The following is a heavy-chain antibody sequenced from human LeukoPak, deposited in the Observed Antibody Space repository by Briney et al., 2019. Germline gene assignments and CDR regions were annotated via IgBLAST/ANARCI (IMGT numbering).Heavy chain of an antibody. Sequence: GGSLRLSCAASGFTVSSNYMSWVRQAPGKGLEWVSGISWNSGSIGYADSVKGRFTISRDNAKNSLYLQMNSLRAEDTALYYCAKNQEYSSGWAPEYWGQGTLVTVSS. V-gene: IGHV3-9*01. CDR2: ISWNSGSI. CDR1: GFTVSSNY. CDR3: AKNQEYSSGWAPEY. J-gene: IGHJ4*02. D-gene: IGHD6-19*01.